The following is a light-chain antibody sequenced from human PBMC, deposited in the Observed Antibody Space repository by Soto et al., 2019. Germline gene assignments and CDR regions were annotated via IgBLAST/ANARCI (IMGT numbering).Light chain of an antibody. CDR1: QSIDTW. J-gene: IGKJ1*01. V-gene: IGKV1-5*03. CDR2: KAS. CDR3: QQHRIYPGT. Sequence: EIPMTQSPSTLSASVGDRVTITCRASQSIDTWLAWYQQRPGKAPKLLIYKASTMATGVPSRFSGSGSGTQFTLTITSLQPDDFATNYCQQHRIYPGTFGQGTKVEIK.